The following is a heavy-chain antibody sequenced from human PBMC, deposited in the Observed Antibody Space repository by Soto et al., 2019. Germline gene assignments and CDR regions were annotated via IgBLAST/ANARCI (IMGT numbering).Heavy chain of an antibody. Sequence: PSETLSLTCTVSGASIGPYYWSWIRQPPGEGLEWIGYISYSGTTTYNPSLKSRVIMSVDTSKKQFSLKLSSVTAADTAVYYCARGRSLTDFWGEGTQVTVSS. CDR1: GASIGPYY. V-gene: IGHV4-59*01. CDR2: ISYSGTT. CDR3: ARGRSLTDF. J-gene: IGHJ4*02.